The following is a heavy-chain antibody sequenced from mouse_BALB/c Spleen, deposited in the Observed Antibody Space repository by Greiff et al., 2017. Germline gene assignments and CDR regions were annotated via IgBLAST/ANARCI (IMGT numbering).Heavy chain of an antibody. CDR2: INSNGGST. Sequence: EVNVVESGGGLVKLGGSLKLSCAASGFTFSSYYMSWVRQTPEKRLELVAAINSNGGSTYYPDTVKGRFTISRDNAKNTLYLQMSSLKSEDTAMYYCAREGYEGFAYWGQGTLVTVSA. D-gene: IGHD3-1*01. CDR1: GFTFSSYY. CDR3: AREGYEGFAY. V-gene: IGHV5-6-2*01. J-gene: IGHJ3*01.